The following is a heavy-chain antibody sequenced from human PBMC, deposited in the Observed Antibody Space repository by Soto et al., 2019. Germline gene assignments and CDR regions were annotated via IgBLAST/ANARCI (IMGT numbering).Heavy chain of an antibody. CDR1: GFTFSSYG. CDR3: AKEVWSGPMDV. J-gene: IGHJ6*02. V-gene: IGHV3-30*18. D-gene: IGHD3-3*01. Sequence: QVQLVESGGGVVQPGRSLRLSCAASGFTFSSYGMHWVRQAPGKGLEWVAVISYDGSNKYYADSVKGRFTISRDNSKNTLYLQMNSLRAVGTAVYYCAKEVWSGPMDVWGQGTTVTVSS. CDR2: ISYDGSNK.